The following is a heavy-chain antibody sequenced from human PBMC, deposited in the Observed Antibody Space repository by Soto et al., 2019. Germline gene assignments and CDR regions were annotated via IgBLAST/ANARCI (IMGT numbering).Heavy chain of an antibody. V-gene: IGHV4-59*01. CDR1: GGSISSYY. J-gene: IGHJ6*02. CDR2: IYYSGST. D-gene: IGHD1-26*01. Sequence: SETLSLTCTVSGGSISSYYWSWIRQPPGKGLEWIGYIYYSGSTNYNPSLKSRVTISVDTSKNQFSLKLSSVTAADTAVYYCAREGTGANPYYYYGMDVWGQGTTVTVSS. CDR3: AREGTGANPYYYYGMDV.